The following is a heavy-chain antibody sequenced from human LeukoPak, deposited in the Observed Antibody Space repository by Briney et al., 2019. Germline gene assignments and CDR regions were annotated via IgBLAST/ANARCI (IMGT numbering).Heavy chain of an antibody. CDR3: ARDWGSSGWYNWFDP. D-gene: IGHD6-19*01. CDR1: GFSFTNFG. Sequence: GGSLRLSCAGSGFSFTNFGMNWVRQAPGKGMEWVANMTQEGSEKSYVDSVKGRLTISRDNSENTLYLQMNSLRVEDTAVYYCARDWGSSGWYNWFDPWGQGTLVTVSS. CDR2: MTQEGSEK. V-gene: IGHV3-7*01. J-gene: IGHJ5*02.